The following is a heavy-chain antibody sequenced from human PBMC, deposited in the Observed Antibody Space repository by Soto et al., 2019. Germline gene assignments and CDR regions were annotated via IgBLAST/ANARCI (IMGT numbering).Heavy chain of an antibody. Sequence: PSETLSLTCTVSGGSISSGGYYWSWIRQHPGKGLEWIGYIYYSGSTYYNPSLKSRVTISVDTSKNQFSLELSSVTAADTAVYYCARDPRVVVVAATHGTYGMDVWGQGTTVT. V-gene: IGHV4-31*03. CDR1: GGSISSGGYY. J-gene: IGHJ6*02. CDR2: IYYSGST. D-gene: IGHD2-15*01. CDR3: ARDPRVVVVAATHGTYGMDV.